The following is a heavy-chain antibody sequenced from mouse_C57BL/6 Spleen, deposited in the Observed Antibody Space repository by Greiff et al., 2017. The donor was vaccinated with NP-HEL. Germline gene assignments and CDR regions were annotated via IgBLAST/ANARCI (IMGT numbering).Heavy chain of an antibody. Sequence: VMLVESGGGLVKPGGSLKLSCAASGFTFSSYAMSWVRQTPEKRLEWVATISDGGSYTYYPDNVKGRFTISRDNAKNNLYLQMSHLKSDDTAIYYCTRDRNYAMDYWGQGTSVTVSS. CDR1: GFTFSSYA. CDR2: ISDGGSYT. CDR3: TRDRNYAMDY. V-gene: IGHV5-4*01. J-gene: IGHJ4*01.